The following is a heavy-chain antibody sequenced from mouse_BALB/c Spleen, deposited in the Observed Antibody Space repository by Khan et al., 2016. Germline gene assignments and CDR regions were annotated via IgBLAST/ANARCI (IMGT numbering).Heavy chain of an antibody. J-gene: IGHJ2*01. V-gene: IGHV14-3*02. CDR2: IDPPNDNT. D-gene: IGHD1-1*01. CDR1: GFSIQDTY. CDR3: ARMYYGDY. Sequence: LQQSGAELVKPGASVKLSCTASGFSIQDTYIHWVRQRPEQGLDWIGRIDPPNDNTKYDPKFQGKATITADTSSNTAYLQPSSLTYEDTAVYYCARMYYGDYWGQGTTLTVSS.